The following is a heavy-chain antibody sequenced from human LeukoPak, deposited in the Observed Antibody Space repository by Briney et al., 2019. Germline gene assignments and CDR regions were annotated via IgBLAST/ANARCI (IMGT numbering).Heavy chain of an antibody. CDR1: GGSISSYY. Sequence: KPSETLSLTCTVSGGSISSYYWSWIRQPPGKGLEWIGYIYYSGSTNYNPSLKSRVTISVDTSNHHFPLKVSSVTAADTAVYYCARDLRYYDSSGYLVWYFDLWGRGTLVTVSS. D-gene: IGHD3-22*01. CDR3: ARDLRYYDSSGYLVWYFDL. V-gene: IGHV4-59*01. CDR2: IYYSGST. J-gene: IGHJ2*01.